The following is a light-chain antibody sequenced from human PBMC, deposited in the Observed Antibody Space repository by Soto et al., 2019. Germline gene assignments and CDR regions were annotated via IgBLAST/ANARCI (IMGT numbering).Light chain of an antibody. CDR1: QGISTW. CDR3: QQYKDYVYT. V-gene: IGKV1-12*01. J-gene: IGKJ2*01. Sequence: DIQMTQSPSSVSASVGDRVTITCRASQGISTWLAWYQQKPGKAPELLSYAASSLQSGVPSRFGGSGSGTDFTLTISGLQPDDFATYYCQQYKDYVYTFGQGTKVESK. CDR2: AAS.